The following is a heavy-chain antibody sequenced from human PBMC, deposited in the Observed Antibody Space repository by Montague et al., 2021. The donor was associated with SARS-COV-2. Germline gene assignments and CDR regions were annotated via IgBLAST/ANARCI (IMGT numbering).Heavy chain of an antibody. CDR3: ARYSYSGTYFGLNDAFDI. J-gene: IGHJ3*02. D-gene: IGHD1-26*01. V-gene: IGHV6-1*01. CDR1: GDSVSEHRRA. CDR2: TCYRSEWYF. Sequence: CAISGDSVSEHRRASDEHTPYPSSRLELVCRTCYRSEWYFDYAISLRGRITINPDTSKNQFSLQLDSVTLDDTAVYYCARYSYSGTYFGLNDAFDIWGQGTLVTVSS.